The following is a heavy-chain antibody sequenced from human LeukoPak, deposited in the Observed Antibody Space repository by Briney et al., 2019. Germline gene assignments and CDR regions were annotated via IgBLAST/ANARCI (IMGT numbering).Heavy chain of an antibody. CDR3: ARSNSGPDY. CDR2: IKQDGSEK. J-gene: IGHJ4*02. D-gene: IGHD4-23*01. CDR1: GFTFSSYW. V-gene: IGHV3-7*01. Sequence: GGSLRLSCAASGFTFSSYWMNWVRQAPGKGLEWVANIKQDGSEKFYVDSVKGRFTISRDNAKNSLYLQMNSLRAEDTAMYYCARSNSGPDYWGQGTLVIVPS.